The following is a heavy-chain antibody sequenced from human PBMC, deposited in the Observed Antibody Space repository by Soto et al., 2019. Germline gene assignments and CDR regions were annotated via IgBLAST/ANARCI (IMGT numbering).Heavy chain of an antibody. V-gene: IGHV1-8*01. CDR1: GYPFTSYH. J-gene: IGHJ6*02. CDR2: MNPDSGST. CDR3: ARQPYYYGSGSYYYYGMDV. D-gene: IGHD3-10*01. Sequence: ASVKVSCKPSGYPFTSYHVNWVRQAPGQGLEWMGWMNPDSGSTDYALKFQGRLTMTRNTSMSTAYLELRSLTSADTAVYYCARQPYYYGSGSYYYYGMDVWGQGTTVTVSS.